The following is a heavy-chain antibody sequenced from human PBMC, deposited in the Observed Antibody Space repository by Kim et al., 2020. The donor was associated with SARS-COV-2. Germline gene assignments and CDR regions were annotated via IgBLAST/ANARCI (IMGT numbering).Heavy chain of an antibody. Sequence: SETLSLTCAVYGGSFSDYTWTWIRQPPGKGLEWIGEINHSGSTKLSPSLKSRITISVATSKSQFSLRLKSMTATDAAVYYCARGRAGVVPSPVLGLGPYYHYYAMDVWGRGTPVAVSS. D-gene: IGHD2-8*02. CDR2: INHSGST. J-gene: IGHJ6*02. CDR3: ARGRAGVVPSPVLGLGPYYHYYAMDV. V-gene: IGHV4-34*01. CDR1: GGSFSDYT.